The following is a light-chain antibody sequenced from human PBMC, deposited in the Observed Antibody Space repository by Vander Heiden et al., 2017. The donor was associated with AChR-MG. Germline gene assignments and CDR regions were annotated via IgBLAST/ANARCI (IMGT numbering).Light chain of an antibody. Sequence: SSELTQDPAVSVALGHTVRITCQGDSPRSYYASWYQTTPGQAPVLFIYGKNNRPAGSPDRFSGASSGNTASLTITGAQAEDEADDYCNSRDSSGNHPSVFGGGTKLTVL. CDR2: GKN. CDR1: SPRSYY. V-gene: IGLV3-19*01. J-gene: IGLJ3*02. CDR3: NSRDSSGNHPSV.